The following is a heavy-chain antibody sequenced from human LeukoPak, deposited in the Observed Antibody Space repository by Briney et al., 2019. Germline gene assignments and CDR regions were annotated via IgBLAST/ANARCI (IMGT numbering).Heavy chain of an antibody. J-gene: IGHJ3*02. CDR3: AIVETGAFDI. D-gene: IGHD1-26*01. CDR2: IYYSGST. CDR1: GGSISSSSYY. V-gene: IGHV4-39*01. Sequence: SETLSLTCTVSGGSISSSSYYWGWIRQPPGKGLEWIGSIYYSGSTYYNPSLKSRVTISVDTSKNQFSLKLSSVTAADTAVYYCAIVETGAFDIWGQGTMVTVSS.